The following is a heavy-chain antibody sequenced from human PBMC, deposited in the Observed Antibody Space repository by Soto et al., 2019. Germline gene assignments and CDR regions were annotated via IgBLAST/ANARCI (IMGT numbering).Heavy chain of an antibody. J-gene: IGHJ4*02. D-gene: IGHD3-22*01. CDR2: FDPEDGET. V-gene: IGHV1-24*01. CDR3: ATLFYDSSGYYAGFDY. CDR1: GYTLTELS. Sequence: GASVKVSCKVSGYTLTELSMHWVRQAPGKGLEWMGGFDPEDGETIYAQKFQGRVTMTEDTSTDTAYMELSSLRSEDTAVYYCATLFYDSSGYYAGFDYWGQGTLVTVSS.